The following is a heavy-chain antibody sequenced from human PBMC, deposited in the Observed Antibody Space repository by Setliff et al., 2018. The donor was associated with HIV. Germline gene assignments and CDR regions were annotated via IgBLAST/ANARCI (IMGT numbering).Heavy chain of an antibody. Sequence: SETLSLTCAVDGGSFSSYYWAWIRQPPGKGLEWIGNIHFSGSTYYNPSLKSRVTIYVGTSKQQVFLSLSSVTAADTAIYYCARPSLGIGGGSIFDSWGQGILVTVSS. J-gene: IGHJ4*02. D-gene: IGHD7-27*01. V-gene: IGHV4-34*01. CDR1: GGSFSSYY. CDR3: ARPSLGIGGGSIFDS. CDR2: IHFSGST.